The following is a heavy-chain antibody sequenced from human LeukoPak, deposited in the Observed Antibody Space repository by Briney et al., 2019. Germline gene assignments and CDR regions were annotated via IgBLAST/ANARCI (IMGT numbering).Heavy chain of an antibody. J-gene: IGHJ4*02. V-gene: IGHV3-9*02. D-gene: IGHD1-26*01. CDR1: GFTPDDSA. CDR2: ISWNSGSI. CDR3: AKEVHRSLLY. Sequence: GGSLRLSPAASGFTPDDSAMHCVRHAPGKGLEWVSGISWNSGSIGYAHSVKVRFTIYRDNAKNSLYLQMNSLRAEGTALYYCAKEVHRSLLYWGQGTLVTVSS.